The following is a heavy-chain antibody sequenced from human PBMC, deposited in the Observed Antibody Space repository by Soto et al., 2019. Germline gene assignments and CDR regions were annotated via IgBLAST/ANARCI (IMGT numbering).Heavy chain of an antibody. CDR1: GGTFSSYA. J-gene: IGHJ6*02. Sequence: ASVKVSCKASGGTFSSYAISWVRQAPGRGLEWMGGIIPIFGTANYAQKFQGRVTITADESTSTAYMELSSLRSEDTAVYYCAISGSYYPQDNYYYYYGMDVWGQGTTVTVS. CDR3: AISGSYYPQDNYYYYYGMDV. D-gene: IGHD3-10*01. CDR2: IIPIFGTA. V-gene: IGHV1-69*13.